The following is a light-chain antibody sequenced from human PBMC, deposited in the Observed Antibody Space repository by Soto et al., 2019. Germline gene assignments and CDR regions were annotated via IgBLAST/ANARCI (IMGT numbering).Light chain of an antibody. V-gene: IGKV3-20*01. J-gene: IGKJ1*01. CDR3: QQYGSSGT. CDR1: DSVSNNY. CDR2: GAS. Sequence: DIVLTQSPATLSLTPGERATLSFRAIDSVSNNYLAWYLQKPGQAPRLLIYGASNRATGIPDRFSGSGSGTDFTLTISRLEPEDFAVYYCQQYGSSGTFGQGTKVDIK.